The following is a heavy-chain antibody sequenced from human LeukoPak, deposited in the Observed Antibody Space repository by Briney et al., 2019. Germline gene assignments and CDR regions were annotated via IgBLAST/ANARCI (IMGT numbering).Heavy chain of an antibody. V-gene: IGHV3-9*01. Sequence: GGSLRLSCAASGFTFDNYAMHWVRQAPGKGLEWVSGISWNSGSIGYADSVKGRFTISRDNAKNSLYLQMNSLRAEDTALYYCAKGFGNSWKTEGVPDHWGQGTLVTVSS. CDR3: AKGFGNSWKTEGVPDH. CDR2: ISWNSGSI. CDR1: GFTFDNYA. J-gene: IGHJ4*02. D-gene: IGHD2/OR15-2a*01.